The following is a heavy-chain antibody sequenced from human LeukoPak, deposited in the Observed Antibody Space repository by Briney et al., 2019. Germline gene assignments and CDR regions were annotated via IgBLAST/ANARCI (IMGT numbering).Heavy chain of an antibody. J-gene: IGHJ5*02. CDR3: ARDRGAAAGRNWFDP. V-gene: IGHV1-69*05. CDR1: GGTFSSYA. CDR2: IIPIFGTA. D-gene: IGHD6-13*01. Sequence: SVKVSCKASGGTFSSYAISWVRQAPGQGLEWTGGIIPIFGTANYAQKFQGRVTITTDESTSTAYMELSSLRSEDTAVYYCARDRGAAAGRNWFDPWGQGTLVTVSS.